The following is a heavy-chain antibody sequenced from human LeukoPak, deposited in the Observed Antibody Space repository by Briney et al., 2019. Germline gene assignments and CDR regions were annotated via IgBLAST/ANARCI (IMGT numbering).Heavy chain of an antibody. CDR1: GFTFNAYS. D-gene: IGHD3-10*01. CDR3: AGDRGVRFSDAFDI. CDR2: ISRASESI. V-gene: IGHV3-21*01. J-gene: IGHJ3*02. Sequence: PGGSLRLSCAASGFTFNAYSMGWVRQALGKGLEWVSIISRASESIFYADSVKGRFTISRDNAKNSLYLQMNSLRAEDTAVYYCAGDRGVRFSDAFDIWGQGTMVIVSS.